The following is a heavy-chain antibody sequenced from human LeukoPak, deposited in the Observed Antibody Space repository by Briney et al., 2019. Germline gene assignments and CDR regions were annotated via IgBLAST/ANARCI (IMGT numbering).Heavy chain of an antibody. J-gene: IGHJ6*03. Sequence: QPGGSLRLSCAASGFTFSNYAMHWVRQAPGKGLEWVAVISYDGTMQYYADSVKGRFTISRDNSKNTLSLQMNSLRADDTAVYYCARFAAGGSYYYYMDVWGKGTTVTVSS. D-gene: IGHD6-25*01. CDR2: ISYDGTMQ. V-gene: IGHV3-30-3*01. CDR1: GFTFSNYA. CDR3: ARFAAGGSYYYYMDV.